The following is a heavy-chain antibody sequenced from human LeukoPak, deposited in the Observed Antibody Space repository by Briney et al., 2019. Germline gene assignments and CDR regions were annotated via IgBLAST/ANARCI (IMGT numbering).Heavy chain of an antibody. J-gene: IGHJ4*02. CDR1: GFTFSTFA. Sequence: GGSLRLSCAASGFTFSTFAMIWVRQPPGKGLEWVSAISGSGGSTYYADSVKGRFTISRDNSKNTLYLQMNSLRAEDTAVYYCAKERVRYSGYDYGDYWGQGTLVTVSS. CDR3: AKERVRYSGYDYGDY. D-gene: IGHD5-12*01. CDR2: ISGSGGST. V-gene: IGHV3-23*01.